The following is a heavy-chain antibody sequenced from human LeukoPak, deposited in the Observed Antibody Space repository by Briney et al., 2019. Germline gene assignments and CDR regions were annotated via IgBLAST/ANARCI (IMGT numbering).Heavy chain of an antibody. CDR3: ARADCSRTNCHGDFLDY. CDR1: EYTFTKYG. CDR2: ISTYNGNT. D-gene: IGHD2-2*01. V-gene: IGHV1-18*01. Sequence: ASVKVSCKASEYTFTKYGISWVRQAPGQGLELLGWISTYNGNTIYAQRLQGRVTMTTDTSTNTAYMELRSLRSDDTAIYYCARADCSRTNCHGDFLDYWGQGTLVTVSS. J-gene: IGHJ4*02.